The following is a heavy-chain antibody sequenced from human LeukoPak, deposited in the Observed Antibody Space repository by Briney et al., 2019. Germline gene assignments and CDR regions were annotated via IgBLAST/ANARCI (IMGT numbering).Heavy chain of an antibody. CDR2: ISSSSSTI. CDR1: GFTFSSYS. CDR3: ARAGEMVRVPAIMDV. D-gene: IGHD3-10*01. Sequence: PGGSLRLSCAASGFTFSSYSMNWVRQAPGKGLEWVSYISSSSSTIYYADSVRGRFTISRDNAKNSLYLQMNSLRAEDTAVYYCARAGEMVRVPAIMDVWGQGTTVTVSS. J-gene: IGHJ6*02. V-gene: IGHV3-48*04.